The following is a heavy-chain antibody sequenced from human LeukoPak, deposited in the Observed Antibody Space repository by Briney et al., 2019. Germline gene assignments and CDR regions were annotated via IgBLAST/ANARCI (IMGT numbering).Heavy chain of an antibody. D-gene: IGHD2-15*01. CDR2: MYYSGST. CDR3: ARQKGYCYGGNCYRYWFFDL. V-gene: IGHV4-39*01. J-gene: IGHJ2*01. CDR1: GGSISSSSYY. Sequence: SETLSLTCSVSGGSISSSSYYWGWIRQPPGKGLEWIGSMYYSGSTYYNPSLKSRVTISVDTSKKQFSLTLSSMTAADTAVYYCARQKGYCYGGNCYRYWFFDLWGRGTLVTVSS.